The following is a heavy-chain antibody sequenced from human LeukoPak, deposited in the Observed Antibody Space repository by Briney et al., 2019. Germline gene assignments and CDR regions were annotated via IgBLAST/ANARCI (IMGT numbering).Heavy chain of an antibody. J-gene: IGHJ6*02. CDR3: AKDTGGNGAYFYAMDV. CDR2: INWNSDTK. V-gene: IGHV3-9*01. Sequence: GGSLRLSCVRSGFAFHNYAMHWVRRPPGKGLEWVSAINWNSDTKAYADSVKGRFTISRDRARNSLYLQMDSLRPEDTALYYCAKDTGGNGAYFYAMDVWGQGTSVTVSS. CDR1: GFAFHNYA. D-gene: IGHD4-23*01.